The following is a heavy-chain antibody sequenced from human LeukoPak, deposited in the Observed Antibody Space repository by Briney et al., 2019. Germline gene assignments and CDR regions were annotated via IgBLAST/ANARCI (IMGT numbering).Heavy chain of an antibody. V-gene: IGHV4-4*07. D-gene: IGHD6-13*01. J-gene: IGHJ5*02. Sequence: SETLSLTCTVSGGSISSYYWSWIRQPAGKGLVWIGRIYTSGSTNYNPSLKSRVTMSVDTSKNQFSLKLSSVTAADTAVYYCARDGVIAAAGINWFDPWGQGTLVTVSS. CDR1: GGSISSYY. CDR2: IYTSGST. CDR3: ARDGVIAAAGINWFDP.